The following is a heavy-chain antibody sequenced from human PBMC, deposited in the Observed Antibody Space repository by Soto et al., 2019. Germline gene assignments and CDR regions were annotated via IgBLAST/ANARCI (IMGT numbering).Heavy chain of an antibody. D-gene: IGHD6-13*01. CDR3: AIGRSSSSWELLLFDP. CDR2: IYHSGST. Sequence: QVQLQESGPGLVKPSGTLSLTCAVSGGSISSSNWWSWVRQPPGKGLEWIGEIYHSGSTNYNPSLKSRVTISVDNSKNQFALKLSSVTAADTAVYYCAIGRSSSSWELLLFDPWGQGTLVTVSS. CDR1: GGSISSSNW. J-gene: IGHJ5*02. V-gene: IGHV4-4*02.